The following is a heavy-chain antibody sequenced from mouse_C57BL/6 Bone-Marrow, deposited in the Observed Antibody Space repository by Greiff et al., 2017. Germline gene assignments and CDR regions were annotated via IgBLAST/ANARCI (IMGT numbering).Heavy chain of an antibody. J-gene: IGHJ2*01. CDR1: GFTFSSYA. CDR2: ISDGGSYT. CDR3: ARALYYYGSSPYFDY. Sequence: EVKVVESGGGLVKPGGSLKLSCAASGFTFSSYAMSWVRQTPEKRLEWVATISDGGSYTYYPDNVKGRFTISRDNAKNNLYLQMSHLKSADTAMYYCARALYYYGSSPYFDYWGQGTTLTVSS. D-gene: IGHD1-1*01. V-gene: IGHV5-4*03.